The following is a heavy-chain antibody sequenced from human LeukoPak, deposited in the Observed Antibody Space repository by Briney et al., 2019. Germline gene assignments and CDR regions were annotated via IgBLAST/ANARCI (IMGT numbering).Heavy chain of an antibody. J-gene: IGHJ5*02. D-gene: IGHD2-2*01. CDR3: ARLFTPRYCSTTSCYWKGWFDP. CDR1: GGTFSNYA. Sequence: SVKVSCKASGGTFSNYAISWLRQAPGQGLEWMGGIIPIFGTSNYAQRFQGRVTITADEFTSTAYMELSSLRSEDTAVYYCARLFTPRYCSTTSCYWKGWFDPWGQGTLVTVSS. CDR2: IIPIFGTS. V-gene: IGHV1-69*13.